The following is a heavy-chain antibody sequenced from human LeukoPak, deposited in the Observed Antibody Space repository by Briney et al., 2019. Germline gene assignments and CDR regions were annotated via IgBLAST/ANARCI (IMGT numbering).Heavy chain of an antibody. CDR3: ARVSYGDYLNYYMDVWGFYYMDV. Sequence: SETLSLTCTVSGGSISSSSYYWGWMRQRPGKGLEWIGSSYCSGSTYYNPALESRVTISVDTSKNQFSLKLSSVTAADTAVYYCARVSYGDYLNYYMDVWGFYYMDVWGKGTTVTVSS. V-gene: IGHV4-39*07. CDR1: GGSISSSSYY. J-gene: IGHJ6*03. D-gene: IGHD4-17*01. CDR2: SYCSGST.